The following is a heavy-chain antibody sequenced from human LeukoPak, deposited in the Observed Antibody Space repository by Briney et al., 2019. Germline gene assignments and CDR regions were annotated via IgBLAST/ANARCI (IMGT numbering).Heavy chain of an antibody. J-gene: IGHJ3*02. CDR1: GYTFTGYY. Sequence: ASVKVSCKASGYTFTGYYMHWVRQAPGQGLEWMGRINPNSGGTNYAQKFQGRVTMTRDTSISTAYMELSRLRSDDTAVYYCARGAERWLQFRTDAFDIWGQGTMVTVSS. D-gene: IGHD5-24*01. V-gene: IGHV1-2*06. CDR3: ARGAERWLQFRTDAFDI. CDR2: INPNSGGT.